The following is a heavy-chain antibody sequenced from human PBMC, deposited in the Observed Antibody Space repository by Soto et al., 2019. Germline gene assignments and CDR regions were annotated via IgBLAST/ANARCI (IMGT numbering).Heavy chain of an antibody. CDR2: ISGSGGST. D-gene: IGHD4-17*01. CDR1: GFTFSSYA. V-gene: IGHV3-23*01. J-gene: IGHJ5*02. CDR3: AKGERALITYGPFDP. Sequence: GGSLILSCAASGFTFSSYAMSWVRPAPGKGLEWVSAISGSGGSTYYADSVKGRFTISRDNSKNTLYLQMNSLRAEDTAVYYCAKGERALITYGPFDPWGQGTLVTVSS.